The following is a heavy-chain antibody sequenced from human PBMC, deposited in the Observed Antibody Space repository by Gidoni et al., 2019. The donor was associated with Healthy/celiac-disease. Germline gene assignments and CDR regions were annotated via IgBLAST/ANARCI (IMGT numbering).Heavy chain of an antibody. V-gene: IGHV4-4*02. D-gene: IGHD3-22*01. CDR3: ASETYYYDSSGYQPVGVN. Sequence: QVQLQESGPGLVKPSGTLSLTCAVSGGSISSSNWWSWVRQPPGKGLEWIGEIYHSGSTNYNPSLKSRVTISVDKSKNQFSLKLSSVTAADTAVYYCASETYYYDSSGYQPVGVNWGQGTLVTVSS. J-gene: IGHJ4*02. CDR1: GGSISSSNW. CDR2: IYHSGST.